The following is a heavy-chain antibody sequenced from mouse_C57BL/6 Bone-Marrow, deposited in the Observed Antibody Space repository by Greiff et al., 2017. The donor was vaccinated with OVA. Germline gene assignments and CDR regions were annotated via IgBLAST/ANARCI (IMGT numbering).Heavy chain of an antibody. D-gene: IGHD1-1*01. J-gene: IGHJ1*03. Sequence: QVHVKQSGPELVKPGASVKISCKASGYAFSSSWMNWVKQRPGKGLEWIGRIYPGDGDTNYNGKFKGKATLTADKSSSTAYIQLSSLTSEDSAVYFCASPPIYNNGRGYFDVWGTVTTVTVAS. CDR1: GYAFSSSW. V-gene: IGHV1-82*01. CDR2: IYPGDGDT. CDR3: ASPPIYNNGRGYFDV.